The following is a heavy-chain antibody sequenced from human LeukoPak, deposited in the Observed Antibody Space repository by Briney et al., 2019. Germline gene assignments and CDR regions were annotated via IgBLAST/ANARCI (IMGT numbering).Heavy chain of an antibody. CDR3: ARQPPGLFATDY. Sequence: GESLKISCQGSGYSFTSYWIGWVRQMPGKGLEWMGIIYPGDSNTRYNPSFQGQVSISADKSISTAYLQWSSLEASDTAMYYCARQPPGLFATDYWGQGTLVTVSS. CDR1: GYSFTSYW. V-gene: IGHV5-51*01. CDR2: IYPGDSNT. J-gene: IGHJ4*02.